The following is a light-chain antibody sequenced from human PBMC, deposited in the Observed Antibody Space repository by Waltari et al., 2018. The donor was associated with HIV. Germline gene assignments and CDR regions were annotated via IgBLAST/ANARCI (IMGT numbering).Light chain of an antibody. J-gene: IGKJ1*01. V-gene: IGKV3-15*01. CDR2: GAS. CDR1: HYVDTN. CDR3: HQYHNWWT. Sequence: DIVMTQSPAILSVSPGERATLSCRARHYVDTNVAWYVQQPGQAPRRCILGASTRAGATPGRFSVRGAGTELTLTISGLQSEDFAVYDCHQYHNWWTFGQGTRVEMK.